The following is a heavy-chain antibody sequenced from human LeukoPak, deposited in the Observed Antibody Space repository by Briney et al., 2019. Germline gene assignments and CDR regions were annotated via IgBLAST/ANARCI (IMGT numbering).Heavy chain of an antibody. V-gene: IGHV3-48*04. Sequence: TGGSLRLSCAASGFTFSSYAMHWVRQAPGKGLEWVSYISSSGSTIYYADSVKGRFTISRDNAKNSLYLQMNSLRAEDTAVYYCARRGRYSYGRDFDYWGQGTLVTVSS. CDR3: ARRGRYSYGRDFDY. D-gene: IGHD5-18*01. J-gene: IGHJ4*02. CDR1: GFTFSSYA. CDR2: ISSSGSTI.